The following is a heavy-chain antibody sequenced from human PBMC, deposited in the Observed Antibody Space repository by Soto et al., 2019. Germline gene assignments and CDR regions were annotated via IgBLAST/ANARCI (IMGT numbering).Heavy chain of an antibody. CDR3: AAGGGLPRYY. V-gene: IGHV4-30-2*01. Sequence: QLQLQESGSGLVKPSQTLSLTCAVSGGSISSGGYSWSWIRQPPGKGLEWIGYIYHSGSTYYNPSLKSRVTISVDRSKNEFSLTLSSVNAADTAVYYWAAGGGLPRYYWGQGTLVTVSS. D-gene: IGHD5-12*01. CDR2: IYHSGST. CDR1: GGSISSGGYS. J-gene: IGHJ4*02.